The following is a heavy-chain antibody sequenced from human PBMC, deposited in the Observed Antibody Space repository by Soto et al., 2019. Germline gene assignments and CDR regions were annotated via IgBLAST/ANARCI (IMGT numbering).Heavy chain of an antibody. J-gene: IGHJ4*02. CDR1: GFTFSSYW. CDR2: IKQDGSEK. Sequence: PGGSLRLSCAASGFTFSSYWMSWVRQAPGKGLEWVANIKQDGSEKYYVDSVKGRFTISRDNAKNSLYLQMNSLRAEDTAVYYCARVYNWNYGSYYFVYWGQGTLVTVSS. V-gene: IGHV3-7*01. D-gene: IGHD1-7*01. CDR3: ARVYNWNYGSYYFVY.